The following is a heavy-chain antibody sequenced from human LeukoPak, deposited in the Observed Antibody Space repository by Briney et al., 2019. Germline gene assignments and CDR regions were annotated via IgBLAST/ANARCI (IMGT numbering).Heavy chain of an antibody. CDR2: IYYSGST. D-gene: IGHD2-2*01. CDR3: ARRNRDCSSTSCFFTYYFDY. Sequence: PSETLSLTCTVSGGSISSYYWSWIRQPPGKGLEWIGYIYYSGSTNYNPSLKSRVTISVDTSKNQFSLKLSPVTAADTAVYYCARRNRDCSSTSCFFTYYFDYWGQGTLVTVSS. V-gene: IGHV4-59*08. CDR1: GGSISSYY. J-gene: IGHJ4*02.